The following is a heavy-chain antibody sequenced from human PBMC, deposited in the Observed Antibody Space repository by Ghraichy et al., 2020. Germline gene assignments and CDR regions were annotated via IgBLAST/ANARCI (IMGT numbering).Heavy chain of an antibody. J-gene: IGHJ4*02. Sequence: GGSLRLSCAASGFTFSSYSMNWVRQAPGKGLEWVSYISSSSSTIYYADSVKGRFTISRDNAKNSLYLQMNSLRAEDTAVYYCARDAEDIVVVPAARGSDYWGQGTLVTVSS. CDR1: GFTFSSYS. V-gene: IGHV3-48*01. D-gene: IGHD2-2*01. CDR3: ARDAEDIVVVPAARGSDY. CDR2: ISSSSSTI.